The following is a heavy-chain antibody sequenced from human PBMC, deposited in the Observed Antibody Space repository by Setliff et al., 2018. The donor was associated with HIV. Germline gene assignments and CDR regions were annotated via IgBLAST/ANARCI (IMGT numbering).Heavy chain of an antibody. CDR2: VIPIFSTT. CDR3: ATLDHSGGNFLAY. J-gene: IGHJ4*02. CDR1: GGTFSSYA. D-gene: IGHD2-21*02. Sequence: SVKVSCKASGGTFSSYAFSWVRQAPGQGLEWMGVVIPIFSTTNYAQKFQGRVTITTDESTDTAYMELSSLRSEDTAVYYCATLDHSGGNFLAYWGQGSLAPSPQ. V-gene: IGHV1-69*05.